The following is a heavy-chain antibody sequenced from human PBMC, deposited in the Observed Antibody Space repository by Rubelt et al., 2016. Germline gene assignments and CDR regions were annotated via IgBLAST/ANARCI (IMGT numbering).Heavy chain of an antibody. J-gene: IGHJ4*02. D-gene: IGHD3-3*01. CDR2: IYYSGST. Sequence: QVQLQESGPGLVKPSQTLSLTCTVSGGSISSGGYYWSWIRQHPGKGLEWIGYIYYSGSTYYNPSLKSGVTISVATSKNQFSLKLSSVTAADTAVYYCARGGAVFGVAHLDYWGQGTLVTVSS. CDR3: ARGGAVFGVAHLDY. CDR1: GGSISSGGYY. V-gene: IGHV4-31*03.